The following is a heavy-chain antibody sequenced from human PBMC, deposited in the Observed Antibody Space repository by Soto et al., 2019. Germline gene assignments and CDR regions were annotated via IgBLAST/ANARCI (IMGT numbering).Heavy chain of an antibody. D-gene: IGHD4-17*01. CDR2: INHSGST. J-gene: IGHJ4*02. CDR1: GGSFSGYY. Sequence: SETLSLTCAVYGGSFSGYYWSWIRQPPGKGLEWIGEINHSGSTNYNPSLKSRVTISVDTSKNQFPLKLNSMTAADTAVYYCARGLDYGDYKASFDYWGQGTLVTVSS. V-gene: IGHV4-34*01. CDR3: ARGLDYGDYKASFDY.